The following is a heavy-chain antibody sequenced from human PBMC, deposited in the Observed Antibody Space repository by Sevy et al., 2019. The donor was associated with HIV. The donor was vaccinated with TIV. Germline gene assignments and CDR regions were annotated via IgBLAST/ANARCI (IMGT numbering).Heavy chain of an antibody. CDR2: INPSGGST. CDR3: ARVPLYCSGGSCYSDDAFDI. V-gene: IGHV1-46*01. Sequence: ASVKVSCKASGYTFTSYYMHWVRQAPGQGLEWMGIINPSGGSTSYAQKFQGRVTMTRDTSTSTVYIELGSLRSEDTAVYYCARVPLYCSGGSCYSDDAFDIWGQGTMVTVSS. J-gene: IGHJ3*02. CDR1: GYTFTSYY. D-gene: IGHD2-15*01.